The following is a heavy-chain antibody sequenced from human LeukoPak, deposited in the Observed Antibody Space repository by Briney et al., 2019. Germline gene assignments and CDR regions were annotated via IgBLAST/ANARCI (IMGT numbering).Heavy chain of an antibody. Sequence: SETLSLTCAVYDGSFSDNTKGLVWIGEINHSGSTNYNPSLKSRVTISVDTSKNQFSLKLSPVTAADTAVYYCSLGGDFDYWGQGTLVTVSS. CDR3: SLGGDFDY. D-gene: IGHD3-16*01. V-gene: IGHV4-34*01. J-gene: IGHJ4*02. CDR2: INHSGST. CDR1: DGSFSDNT.